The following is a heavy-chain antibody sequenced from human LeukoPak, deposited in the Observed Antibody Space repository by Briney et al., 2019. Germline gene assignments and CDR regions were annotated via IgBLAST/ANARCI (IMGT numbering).Heavy chain of an antibody. D-gene: IGHD3-9*01. CDR2: INHSGST. J-gene: IGHJ4*02. V-gene: IGHV4-34*01. CDR1: GGSFSGYY. Sequence: PSETLSLTCAVYGGSFSGYYWSWIRQPPGKGLEWIGEINHSGSTNYNPSLKSRVTISVDTSKNLFSLKLSSVTAADTAVYYCARDYYDILTGYYSFDYWGQGTLVTVSS. CDR3: ARDYYDILTGYYSFDY.